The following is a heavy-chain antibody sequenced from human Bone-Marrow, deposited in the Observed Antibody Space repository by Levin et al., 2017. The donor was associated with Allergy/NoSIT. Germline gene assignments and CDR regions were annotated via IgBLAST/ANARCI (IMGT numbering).Heavy chain of an antibody. Sequence: GGSLRLSCAASGFTFSSYGMHWVRQAPGKGLEWVAVIWYDGSNKYYADSVKGRFTISRDNSKNTLYLQMNSLRAEDTAVYYCARLTTVTTSGDYWGQGTLVTVSS. J-gene: IGHJ4*02. CDR3: ARLTTVTTSGDY. D-gene: IGHD4-17*01. V-gene: IGHV3-33*01. CDR2: IWYDGSNK. CDR1: GFTFSSYG.